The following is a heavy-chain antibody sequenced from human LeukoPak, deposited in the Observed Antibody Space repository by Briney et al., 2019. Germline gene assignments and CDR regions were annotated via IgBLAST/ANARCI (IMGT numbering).Heavy chain of an antibody. V-gene: IGHV1-69*05. CDR2: INPIFGTA. CDR3: ASGMEGTTGTTLYYYYYMDV. CDR1: GGTFSRYA. D-gene: IGHD1-1*01. J-gene: IGHJ6*03. Sequence: GGSVKVSCKASGGTFSRYAISWVRQAPGKGLEWMGGINPIFGTANYAQKFQGRVTITTDESTSTAYMELSSLRSGDTAVYYCASGMEGTTGTTLYYYYYMDVWGKGTTVTVSS.